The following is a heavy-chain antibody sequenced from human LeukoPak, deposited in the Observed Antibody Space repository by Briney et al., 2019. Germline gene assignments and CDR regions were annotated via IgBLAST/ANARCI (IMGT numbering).Heavy chain of an antibody. D-gene: IGHD3-10*01. CDR1: GFTFSRYT. CDR2: ISPSGGST. V-gene: IGHV3-21*01. J-gene: IGHJ5*02. Sequence: GGSLRLSCTGSGFTFSRYTMNWVRQAPGQGLEWVSSISPSGGSTWNADSVKGRFTISRDNARNSVTLQMNSLRADDTAMYYCGRDVLGETGAGGPWGQGAPVTVSS. CDR3: GRDVLGETGAGGP.